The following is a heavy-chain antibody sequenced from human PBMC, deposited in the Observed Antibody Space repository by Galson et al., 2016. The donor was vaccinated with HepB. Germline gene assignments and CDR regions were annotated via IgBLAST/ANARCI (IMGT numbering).Heavy chain of an antibody. V-gene: IGHV4-4*09. Sequence: SETLSLTCTVSGGSISSYYWSWIRQPPGKSLEWIGYIYNRGNTYYNPSLESRMTISTDTSRNQVSLQVTSVTAADTANYYCVRWPPDGCGGSTCYLGAFDIWGQGLNVTVLS. CDR2: IYNRGNT. D-gene: IGHD2-21*01. CDR3: VRWPPDGCGGSTCYLGAFDI. CDR1: GGSISSYY. J-gene: IGHJ3*02.